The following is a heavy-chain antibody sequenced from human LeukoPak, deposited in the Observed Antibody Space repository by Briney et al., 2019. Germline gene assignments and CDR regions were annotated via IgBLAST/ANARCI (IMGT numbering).Heavy chain of an antibody. CDR2: ISSSSSYI. CDR1: VFILSSYS. Sequence: PGESLRLSCAASVFILSSYSMNWVRQAPGKGLEWVSSISSSSSYIYYADSVKGRFTISRDNAKNSLYLQMNSLRAEDTAVYYCARENSSPWFDPWGQGTLVTVSS. J-gene: IGHJ5*02. D-gene: IGHD5-18*01. CDR3: ARENSSPWFDP. V-gene: IGHV3-21*01.